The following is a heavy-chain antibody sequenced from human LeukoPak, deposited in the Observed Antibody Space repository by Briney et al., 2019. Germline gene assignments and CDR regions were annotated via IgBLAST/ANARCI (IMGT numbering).Heavy chain of an antibody. Sequence: GGSLRLSCTASGFTFSDYWMHWVRQAPGKGLVWVSRINSDGSRTNYADCVKGRFTISRDNAKNTVFLQMNSLRVEDAAVYYCARVITGSTYGQFDYWGQGALATVSS. CDR3: ARVITGSTYGQFDY. CDR2: INSDGSRT. CDR1: GFTFSDYW. V-gene: IGHV3-74*01. J-gene: IGHJ4*02. D-gene: IGHD5-18*01.